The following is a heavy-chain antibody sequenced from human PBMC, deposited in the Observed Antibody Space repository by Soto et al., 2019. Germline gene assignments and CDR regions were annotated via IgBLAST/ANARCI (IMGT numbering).Heavy chain of an antibody. V-gene: IGHV4-4*07. J-gene: IGHJ3*02. CDR2: IYINGYT. D-gene: IGHD6-6*01. Sequence: QVQLQESGPGLVKPSETLSLTCTVSGGAISAVYWYWIRQSSGRGLEWIGRIYINGYTTYNPSLRSRATMPIGPSKHQLSLQVRSVTAAVTAVYYCASGPSTSSIGTWDIWGQGTVVTVSS. CDR1: GGAISAVY. CDR3: ASGPSTSSIGTWDI.